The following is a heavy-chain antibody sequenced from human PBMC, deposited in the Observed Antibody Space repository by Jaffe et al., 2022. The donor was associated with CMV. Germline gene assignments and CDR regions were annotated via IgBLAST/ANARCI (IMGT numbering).Heavy chain of an antibody. CDR1: GFTFSSYE. CDR2: ISSSGSTI. V-gene: IGHV3-48*03. CDR3: ARPPPVVPTAHVYWYYMDV. D-gene: IGHD2-2*01. J-gene: IGHJ6*03. Sequence: EVQLVESGGGLVQPGGSLRLSCAASGFTFSSYEMNWVRQAPGKGLEWVSYISSSGSTIYYADSVKGRFTISRDNAKNSLYLQMNSLRAEDTAVYYCARPPPVVPTAHVYWYYMDVWGKGTTVTVSS.